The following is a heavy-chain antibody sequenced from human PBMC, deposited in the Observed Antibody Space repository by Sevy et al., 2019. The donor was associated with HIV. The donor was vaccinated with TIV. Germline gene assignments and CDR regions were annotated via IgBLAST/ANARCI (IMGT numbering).Heavy chain of an antibody. D-gene: IGHD2-8*01. CDR2: LSFGCGEI. V-gene: IGHV3-23*01. CDR1: GFTFSKYS. CDR3: AREGCTKPHDY. Sequence: GGSLGLSCAASGFTFSKYSMNWVRQPPGKGLEWVSTLSFGCGEINYADSVKGRFTISRDNSKSSVYLQMNNLRPEDTAVYYCAREGCTKPHDYWGQGTLVTVSS. J-gene: IGHJ4*02.